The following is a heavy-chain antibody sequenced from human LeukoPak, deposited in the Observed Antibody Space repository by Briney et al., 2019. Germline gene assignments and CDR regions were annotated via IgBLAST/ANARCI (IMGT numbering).Heavy chain of an antibody. D-gene: IGHD2-2*01. CDR2: IYYSGST. CDR3: ARLAGGVVPSRLYYYYYMDV. J-gene: IGHJ6*03. CDR1: GGSISSSSYY. V-gene: IGHV4-39*07. Sequence: PSETLSLTCTVSGGSISSSSYYWGWIRQPPGKGLEWIGSIYYSGSTYYNPSLKSRVTISVDTSKNQFSLKLSSVTAADTAVYYCARLAGGVVPSRLYYYYYMDVWGKGTTVTVSS.